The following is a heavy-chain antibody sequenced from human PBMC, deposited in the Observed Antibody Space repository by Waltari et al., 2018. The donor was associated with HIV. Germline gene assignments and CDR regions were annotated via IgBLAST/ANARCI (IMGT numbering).Heavy chain of an antibody. CDR2: IGYDSYRL. D-gene: IGHD3-10*01. J-gene: IGHJ3*01. CDR3: AKDTKARSIYYHFGLDV. CDR1: GFNFDQSA. V-gene: IGHV3-9*01. Sequence: EVRLVESGGGKVQPGRSLTLSCAASGFNFDQSALPWVRQVPGQGPGWMAGIGYDSYRLEYANSVRGRFTIARDNAKKSLYLQMSSLRTEDTALYYCAKDTKARSIYYHFGLDVWGPGTMVFVSS.